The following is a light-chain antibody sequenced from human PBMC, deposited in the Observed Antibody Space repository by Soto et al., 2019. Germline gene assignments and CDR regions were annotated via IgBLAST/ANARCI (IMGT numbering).Light chain of an antibody. CDR1: QSVSSNY. CDR3: QHCARSQTM. Sequence: SQSVSSNYLAWYQQKPGQAPRLLIYGAFKRATGIPARFSGSGSGTEFTLPISSMEPEVFAVYCCQHCARSQTMFGQGTKVDIK. J-gene: IGKJ1*01. CDR2: GAF. V-gene: IGKV3-20*01.